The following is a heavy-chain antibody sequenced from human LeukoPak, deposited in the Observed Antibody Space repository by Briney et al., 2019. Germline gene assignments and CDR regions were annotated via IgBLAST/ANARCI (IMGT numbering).Heavy chain of an antibody. V-gene: IGHV3-48*02. CDR2: ITSSSTTI. CDR1: GFAFNTYS. CDR3: ARGGHDYYGFDV. J-gene: IGHJ6*02. Sequence: GGSLRLSCAASGFAFNTYSMNWVRQAPGKGLEWVSSITSSSTTIYYADSVKGRFTISRDNAKNSLYLQMNSLRDEDTAVYYCARGGHDYYGFDVWGQGTTVTVSS.